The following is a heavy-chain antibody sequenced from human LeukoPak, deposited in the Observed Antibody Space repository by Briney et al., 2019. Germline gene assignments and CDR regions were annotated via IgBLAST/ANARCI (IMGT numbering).Heavy chain of an antibody. CDR2: ISSSGSTI. CDR1: GFTFSSYE. V-gene: IGHV3-48*03. J-gene: IGHJ5*02. Sequence: GGSLRPSCAASGFTFSSYEMNWVRQAPGKGLEWVSYISSSGSTIYYADSVKGRFTISRDNAKNSLYLQMNSLRAEDTAVYYCARDSLDYDFWSGRYNWFDPWGQGTLVTVSS. CDR3: ARDSLDYDFWSGRYNWFDP. D-gene: IGHD3-3*01.